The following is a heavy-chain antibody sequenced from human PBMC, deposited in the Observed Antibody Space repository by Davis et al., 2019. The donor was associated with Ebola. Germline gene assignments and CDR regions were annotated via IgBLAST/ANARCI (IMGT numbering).Heavy chain of an antibody. Sequence: SETLSLTCRVSGDSISRSGHYWGWIRQPPGKGLEWIGSIGTMFYSGSTPYNPSLKSRVSISIDTSKNHFTLNLGSVTAADTAIYYCARHVVGKVAGGSIDHWGQGTLVTVSS. D-gene: IGHD4-23*01. J-gene: IGHJ4*02. CDR3: ARHVVGKVAGGSIDH. V-gene: IGHV4-39*01. CDR2: IGTMFYSGST. CDR1: GDSISRSGHY.